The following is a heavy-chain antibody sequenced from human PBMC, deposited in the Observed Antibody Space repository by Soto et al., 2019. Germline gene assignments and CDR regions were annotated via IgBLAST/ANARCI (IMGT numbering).Heavy chain of an antibody. CDR1: GFTFNTYD. Sequence: QVQLVESGGGVVQPGRSLRLSCAASGFTFNTYDMHWVRQAPGKGLERVAVISYDGSNIYFADSVKGRFTISRDNSKNTLNLQMNSLRAEDTALYSCAKAFMSWGSSWPYFDYWGQGTLVIVSS. V-gene: IGHV3-30*18. CDR2: ISYDGSNI. J-gene: IGHJ4*02. CDR3: AKAFMSWGSSWPYFDY. D-gene: IGHD6-19*01.